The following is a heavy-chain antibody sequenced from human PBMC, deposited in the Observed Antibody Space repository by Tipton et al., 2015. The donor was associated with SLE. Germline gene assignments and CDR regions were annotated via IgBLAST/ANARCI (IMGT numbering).Heavy chain of an antibody. V-gene: IGHV1-46*01. CDR3: ARDIGQGSSWYGAYYYYGMDV. D-gene: IGHD6-13*01. Sequence: QLVQSGAEVKKPGASVKVSCKASGYTFTSYYMHWVRQAPGQGLEWMGIINPSGGSTSYAQKFQGRVTMTRDTSTSTVYMELSSLRSEDTAVYYCARDIGQGSSWYGAYYYYGMDVWGQGTTVTVSS. CDR1: GYTFTSYY. CDR2: INPSGGST. J-gene: IGHJ6*02.